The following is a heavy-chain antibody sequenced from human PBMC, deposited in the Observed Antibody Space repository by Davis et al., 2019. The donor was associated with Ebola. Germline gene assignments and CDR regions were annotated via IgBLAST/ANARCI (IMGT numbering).Heavy chain of an antibody. V-gene: IGHV5-51*01. J-gene: IGHJ4*02. CDR3: ARQESLYGSIDY. CDR1: GYSFTTYW. D-gene: IGHD6-13*01. Sequence: ESLKTPCKGPGYSFTTYWIGWVRQTPGKGLEWMGTIYSGDSDTRYTPSFEGQVTISVDRSISTAYLQWSSLKASDTAMYYCARQESLYGSIDYWGQGTLVTVSS. CDR2: IYSGDSDT.